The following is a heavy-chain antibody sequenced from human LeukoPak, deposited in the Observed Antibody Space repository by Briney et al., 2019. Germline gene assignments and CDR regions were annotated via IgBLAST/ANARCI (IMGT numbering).Heavy chain of an antibody. CDR3: ARDGHYGSGSYSYAFDI. V-gene: IGHV4-30-2*01. CDR1: GGSISSGGYY. D-gene: IGHD3-10*01. CDR2: IYHSGST. J-gene: IGHJ3*02. Sequence: SETLSLTCAVSGGSISSGGYYWSWIRQPPGKGLEWIGYIYHSGSTYYNPSLKSRVTISVDRSKNQFSLKLSSVTAADTAVYYCARDGHYGSGSYSYAFDIWGQGTMVTVSS.